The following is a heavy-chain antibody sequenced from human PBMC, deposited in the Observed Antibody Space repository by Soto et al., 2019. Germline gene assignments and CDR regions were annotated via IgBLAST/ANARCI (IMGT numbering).Heavy chain of an antibody. CDR1: GGSISGYY. Sequence: QVQLQESGPGLVKPSETLSLTCTVSGGSISGYYWSWIRQPAGKRLEWIGRIYDSGNTNKKPSLKSRVTMSVDTSVNQFSLRLNSVTAADSALVYCARVGRTRCTGTTDAFDVWGQGTKVTVSS. CDR3: ARVGRTRCTGTTDAFDV. D-gene: IGHD4-17*01. J-gene: IGHJ3*01. V-gene: IGHV4-4*07. CDR2: IYDSGNT.